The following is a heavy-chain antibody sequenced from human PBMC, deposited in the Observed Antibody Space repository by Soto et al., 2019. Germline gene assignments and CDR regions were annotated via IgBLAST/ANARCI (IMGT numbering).Heavy chain of an antibody. V-gene: IGHV1-2*02. Sequence: ASVKVSCKASGYSFSGYYIQWVRQAPGQGPEWLGWIYPNTETTDSSKKFQGRVTMTSDMSNRTVYMELRDLRSDDTAVYYCVSLQTSGWPGVHWGQGTLVTVSS. CDR3: VSLQTSGWPGVH. J-gene: IGHJ4*02. CDR2: IYPNTETT. D-gene: IGHD6-25*01. CDR1: GYSFSGYY.